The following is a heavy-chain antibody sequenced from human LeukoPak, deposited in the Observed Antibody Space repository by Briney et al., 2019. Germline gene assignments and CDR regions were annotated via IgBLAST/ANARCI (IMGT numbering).Heavy chain of an antibody. D-gene: IGHD3-10*01. Sequence: ASVKVSCKASGYTFTGYYMHWVRQAPGQGLEWMGWINPNSGGTNYAQKFQGRVTMTRDTSISTAYMELRSLRSDDTAVYYCARGHYYGSGSYYNNWFDPWGQGTLVTVSS. J-gene: IGHJ5*02. CDR1: GYTFTGYY. CDR2: INPNSGGT. V-gene: IGHV1-2*02. CDR3: ARGHYYGSGSYYNNWFDP.